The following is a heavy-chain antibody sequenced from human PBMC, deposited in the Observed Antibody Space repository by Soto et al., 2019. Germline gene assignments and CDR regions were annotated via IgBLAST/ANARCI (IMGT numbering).Heavy chain of an antibody. J-gene: IGHJ4*02. CDR2: INSDGSST. D-gene: IGHD3-10*01. V-gene: IGHV3-74*01. CDR1: GFTFSSYW. Sequence: EVQLVESGGGLVQPGGSLRLSCAASGFTFSSYWMHWVRQAPGKGLVWVSRINSDGSSTSYADSVKGRFTISRDNAKNTLYLQMNSLRAEDTAVYYCARDVYYYGSGSYPDYWGQGTLVTVSS. CDR3: ARDVYYYGSGSYPDY.